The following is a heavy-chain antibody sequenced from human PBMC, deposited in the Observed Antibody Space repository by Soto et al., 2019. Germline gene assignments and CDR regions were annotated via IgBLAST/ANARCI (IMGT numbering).Heavy chain of an antibody. CDR2: ISNYNGDT. V-gene: IGHV1-18*01. CDR1: GYTFTSYG. D-gene: IGHD3-10*02. Sequence: QVQLVQSGAEVKKPGASVKVSCKASGYTFTSYGISWVRQAPGQGLEWMGWISNYNGDTNYAQKLQGRVTMTTDTSTGPAYRERRSLKSDDTAVYYCTRVGLLFAGKFVDYWGPGTLVTVSS. J-gene: IGHJ4*02. CDR3: TRVGLLFAGKFVDY.